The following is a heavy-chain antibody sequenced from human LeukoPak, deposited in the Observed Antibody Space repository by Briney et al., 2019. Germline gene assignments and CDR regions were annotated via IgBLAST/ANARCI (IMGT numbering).Heavy chain of an antibody. J-gene: IGHJ4*02. CDR2: MNPNSGNT. Sequence: GASVKVSCKASGYTFTSYDINWVRQATGQGLEWMGWMNPNSGNTGYAQKFQGRVTITRNTSISTAYMELSSLRSEDTAVYYCARGLRQQLVSQDVYYFDYWGQGTLVTVSS. CDR3: ARGLRQQLVSQDVYYFDY. CDR1: GYTFTSYD. V-gene: IGHV1-8*03. D-gene: IGHD6-13*01.